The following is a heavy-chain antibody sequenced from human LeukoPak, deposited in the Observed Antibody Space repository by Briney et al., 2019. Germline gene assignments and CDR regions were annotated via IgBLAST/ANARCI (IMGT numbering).Heavy chain of an antibody. CDR1: GGSISSGGYS. CDR2: IYHSGST. J-gene: IGHJ4*02. D-gene: IGHD5-18*01. CDR3: ARSGYSYGPDY. Sequence: PSETLSLTCAVSGGSISSGGYSWSWIRQTPGKGLEWIGYIYHSGSTYYNPSLKSRVTISVDRSKNQFSLKLSSVTAADTAVYHCARSGYSYGPDYWGQGTLVTVSS. V-gene: IGHV4-30-2*01.